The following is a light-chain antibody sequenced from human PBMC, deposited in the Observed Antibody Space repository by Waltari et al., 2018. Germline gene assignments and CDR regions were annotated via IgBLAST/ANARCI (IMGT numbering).Light chain of an antibody. CDR1: QNVNTY. J-gene: IGKJ4*01. Sequence: EIVLTQSPATLSLSPGERATLSCRGSQNVNTYLGWYQQKPAQAPRLLIYDASNRATGIPARVSGSGSGTDFSLTISSLETEDFAVYYCHHRHSWPLTFGGGTKVDIK. V-gene: IGKV3-11*01. CDR3: HHRHSWPLT. CDR2: DAS.